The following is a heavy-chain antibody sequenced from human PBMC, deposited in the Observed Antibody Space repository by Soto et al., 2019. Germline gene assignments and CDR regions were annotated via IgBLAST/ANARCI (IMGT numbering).Heavy chain of an antibody. V-gene: IGHV6-1*01. CDR1: GDSVSSNSAA. Sequence: SQTLSLTCAISGDSVSSNSAAWNWIRQSPSRGLEWLGRTYYRSKWYNDYAVSVKSRITINPDTSKNQLSLQLNSVTPEETAVNYCARDTSVAGRYDYYGMGVWGQGTTVIDAS. J-gene: IGHJ6*01. CDR2: TYYRSKWYN. D-gene: IGHD6-19*01. CDR3: ARDTSVAGRYDYYGMGV.